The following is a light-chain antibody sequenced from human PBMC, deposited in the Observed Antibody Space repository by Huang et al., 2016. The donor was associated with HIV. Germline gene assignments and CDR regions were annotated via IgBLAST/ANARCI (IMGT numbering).Light chain of an antibody. CDR1: QNIGSW. J-gene: IGKJ2*01. CDR2: KAS. CDR3: QQYKSYPYT. V-gene: IGKV1-5*03. Sequence: DIQMTQSPSTLSASVGDRVTITCRASQNIGSWLAWYQQKPGKAPKLLIYKASNLESGVTSRFSGSGSGTEFTLTISSLQPDDCATYYCQQYKSYPYTFGQGTKLEIK.